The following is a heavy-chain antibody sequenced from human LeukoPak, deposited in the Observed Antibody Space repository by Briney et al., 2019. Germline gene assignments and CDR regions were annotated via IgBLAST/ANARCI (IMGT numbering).Heavy chain of an antibody. V-gene: IGHV4-38-2*02. CDR2: IYHSGTT. Sequence: SETLSLTCTVSAYTISNGFVWGWIRQPPGKGLEWIASIYHSGTTYYNPSLKSRVTMSVDTSKNQFSLRLSSVTDADTAVYYWTRLSHVAGAPKVSWFDPWGQGTLVTVSS. CDR1: AYTISNGFV. CDR3: TRLSHVAGAPKVSWFDP. D-gene: IGHD1-26*01. J-gene: IGHJ5*02.